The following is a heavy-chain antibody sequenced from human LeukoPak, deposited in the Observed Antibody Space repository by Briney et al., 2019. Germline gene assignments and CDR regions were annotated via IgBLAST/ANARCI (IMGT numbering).Heavy chain of an antibody. CDR1: GFTFSSDG. CDR3: AMPANFDY. Sequence: PGGSLTLSCAASGFTFSSDGMHWVRQAPGKGLGWVAFIRYDGSNKYYADSLKGRFTISRDNSKNTLSLQTNSLRAEDTAVYYCAMPANFDYWGQGTLVTVSS. J-gene: IGHJ4*02. CDR2: IRYDGSNK. V-gene: IGHV3-30*02.